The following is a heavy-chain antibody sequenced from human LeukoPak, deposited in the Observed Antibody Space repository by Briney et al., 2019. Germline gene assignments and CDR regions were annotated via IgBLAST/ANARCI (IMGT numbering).Heavy chain of an antibody. CDR3: TRVEETATTAAIIRKYAYYCYYMDV. CDR2: IKQDGSEK. D-gene: IGHD4-11*01. CDR1: GFTFSTYR. V-gene: IGHV3-7*01. Sequence: AGGSLRLSCAASGFTFSTYRMSWVRQAPGKGLEWVANIKQDGSEKNYVDSVKGRFTISRDNAKNSLYLQMSSLRADDTAVYYCTRVEETATTAAIIRKYAYYCYYMDVWGKGNTVTVSS. J-gene: IGHJ6*03.